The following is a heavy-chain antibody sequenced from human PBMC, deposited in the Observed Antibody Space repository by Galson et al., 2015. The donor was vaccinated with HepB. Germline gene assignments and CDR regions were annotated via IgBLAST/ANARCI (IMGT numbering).Heavy chain of an antibody. D-gene: IGHD3-3*01. Sequence: SLRLSCAASGFTFDDYTMHWVRQAPGKGLEWVSLISWDGGSTYYADSVKGRFAISRDNSKNSLYLQMNSLRTEDTALYYCAKSPYDFWSGYYSGWGQGTLVTVSS. CDR3: AKSPYDFWSGYYSG. CDR1: GFTFDDYT. CDR2: ISWDGGST. V-gene: IGHV3-43*01. J-gene: IGHJ4*02.